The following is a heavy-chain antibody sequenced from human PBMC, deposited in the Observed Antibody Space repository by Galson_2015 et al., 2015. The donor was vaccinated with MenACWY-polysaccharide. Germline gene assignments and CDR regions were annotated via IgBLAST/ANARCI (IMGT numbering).Heavy chain of an antibody. CDR1: GGSISSNHW. Sequence: ETLSLTCAVSGGSISSNHWWSWVRQPPGKGLEWIGEIYHTGTTNYNPSLESRLTISVDKSQSQFSLKLSSVTAADTAVYYYARRYRYATSDYYPAFDMWGQGTMVTVSS. V-gene: IGHV4-4*02. J-gene: IGHJ3*02. D-gene: IGHD2-2*01. CDR2: IYHTGTT. CDR3: ARRYRYATSDYYPAFDM.